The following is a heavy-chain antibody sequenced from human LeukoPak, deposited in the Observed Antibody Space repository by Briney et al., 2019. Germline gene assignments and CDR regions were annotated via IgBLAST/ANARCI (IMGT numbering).Heavy chain of an antibody. CDR2: INHSGST. Sequence: SETLSLTCAVYGGSFSGYHWSWIRQPPGKGLEWVGEINHSGSTNYNPSLKSRVTISADTSKNQFSLRLNSVTAADTAVYYCARGHFHYDSSGSHVYFNYWGQGTLVAVSS. CDR1: GGSFSGYH. J-gene: IGHJ4*02. V-gene: IGHV4-34*01. CDR3: ARGHFHYDSSGSHVYFNY. D-gene: IGHD3-22*01.